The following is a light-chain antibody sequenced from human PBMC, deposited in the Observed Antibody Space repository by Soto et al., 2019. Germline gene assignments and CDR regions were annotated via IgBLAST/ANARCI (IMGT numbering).Light chain of an antibody. CDR1: QTVTSY. CDR2: AAS. V-gene: IGKV1-39*01. Sequence: DVQMTQSPSSLSASVGASLTLTCRASQTVTSYLNWYQQKPGKAPKLLIYAASSLQSGVPSRFSGSGSGTDFTLTISSLQPEDFATYYCQQSYSTPRTFGQGTKVDIK. J-gene: IGKJ1*01. CDR3: QQSYSTPRT.